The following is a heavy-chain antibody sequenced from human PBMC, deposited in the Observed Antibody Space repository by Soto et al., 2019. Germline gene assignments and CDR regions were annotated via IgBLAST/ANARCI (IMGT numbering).Heavy chain of an antibody. J-gene: IGHJ4*02. V-gene: IGHV1-8*01. CDR1: GYTFTSYD. CDR3: ARSRFWSGYCPFDY. CDR2: MNPNSGNT. D-gene: IGHD3-3*01. Sequence: ASVKVSCKASGYTFTSYDINWVRPATGQGLEWMGWMNPNSGNTGYAQKFQGRVTITADESTSTAYMELSSLRSEDTAVYYCARSRFWSGYCPFDYWGQGTLVTVSS.